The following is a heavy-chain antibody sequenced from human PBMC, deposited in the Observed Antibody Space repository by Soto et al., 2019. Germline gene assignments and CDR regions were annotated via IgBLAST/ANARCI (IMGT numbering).Heavy chain of an antibody. CDR1: GYTFTNYG. D-gene: IGHD3-22*01. CDR2: VNPYNGNT. V-gene: IGHV1-18*04. J-gene: IGHJ4*02. CDR3: ARVPTDSSGYYHYYFDY. Sequence: ASVKVSCKASGYTFTNYGIGWVRQAPGQGLEWVGWVNPYNGNTYYAQKLQGRGTMTTDTSTTTAYMELRSLRADDTAVYYCARVPTDSSGYYHYYFDYWGQGTLVTVSS.